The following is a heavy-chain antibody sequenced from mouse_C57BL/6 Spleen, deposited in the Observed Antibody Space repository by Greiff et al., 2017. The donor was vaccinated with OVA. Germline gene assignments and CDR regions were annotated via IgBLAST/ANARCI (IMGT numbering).Heavy chain of an antibody. J-gene: IGHJ4*01. V-gene: IGHV5-17*01. CDR3: ARDFITTVVRGLDY. CDR1: GFTFSDYG. D-gene: IGHD1-1*01. Sequence: VQLKESGGGLVKPGGSLKLSCAASGFTFSDYGMHWVRQAPEKGLEWVAYISSGSSTIYYADTVKGRFTISRDNAKNTLFLQMTSLRSEDTAMYYCARDFITTVVRGLDYWGQGTSVTVSS. CDR2: ISSGSSTI.